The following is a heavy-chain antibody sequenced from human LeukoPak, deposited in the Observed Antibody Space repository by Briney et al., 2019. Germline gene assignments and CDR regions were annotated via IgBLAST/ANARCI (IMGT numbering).Heavy chain of an antibody. J-gene: IGHJ3*02. CDR3: ASHVPKPRELELPDAFDI. CDR1: GYSFTSYW. D-gene: IGHD1-7*01. V-gene: IGHV5-51*01. Sequence: GESLKISCKGSGYSFTSYWIGWVRQMPGKGLEWMGIIYPGDSDTRYSPSFQGQVTISADKSISTAYLRWSSLKASDTAMYYCASHVPKPRELELPDAFDIWGQGTMVTVSS. CDR2: IYPGDSDT.